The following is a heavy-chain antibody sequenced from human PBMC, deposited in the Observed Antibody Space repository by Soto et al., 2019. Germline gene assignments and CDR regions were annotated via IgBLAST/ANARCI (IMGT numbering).Heavy chain of an antibody. CDR2: ISSSSSYI. V-gene: IGHV3-21*01. CDR1: GFTFSSYS. Sequence: EVQLVESGGGLVKPGGSLRLSCAASGFTFSSYSMNWVRQAPGKGLEWFSSISSSSSYIYYADSVKGRFTISRDNAKNSLYLQMNSLRAEDTAVYYCARDSITMVRGVMAYYYYMDVWGKGTTVTVSS. D-gene: IGHD3-10*01. CDR3: ARDSITMVRGVMAYYYYMDV. J-gene: IGHJ6*03.